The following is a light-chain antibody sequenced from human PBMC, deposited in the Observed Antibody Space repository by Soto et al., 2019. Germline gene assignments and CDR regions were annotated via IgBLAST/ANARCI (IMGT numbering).Light chain of an antibody. CDR2: EVR. J-gene: IGLJ1*01. CDR3: CSYIRASNHYF. Sequence: QSVLTQPASVSGSPGQSITISCTGTSSDIGDYDYVSWYQQRPGRAPKLMIYEVRYRPSGVSNRFSGSKSGNTASLTISGLPAEDEADYYCCSYIRASNHYFFGSGTKLTVL. V-gene: IGLV2-14*01. CDR1: SSDIGDYDY.